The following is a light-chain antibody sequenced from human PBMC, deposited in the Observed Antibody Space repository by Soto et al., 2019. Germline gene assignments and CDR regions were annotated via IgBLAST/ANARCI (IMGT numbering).Light chain of an antibody. CDR1: NSVVLSYNL. V-gene: IGLV2-14*02. CDR3: QSYDSSLSGSGYV. CDR2: EGN. Sequence: QSVLTQPASVSGSPGQSITISCTGSNSVVLSYNLVSWYQQHPGKAPQLIIFEGNKRPSRVSDRFSGSMSANMASLAITGLQAEDEADYYCQSYDSSLSGSGYVFGTGTKVTVL. J-gene: IGLJ1*01.